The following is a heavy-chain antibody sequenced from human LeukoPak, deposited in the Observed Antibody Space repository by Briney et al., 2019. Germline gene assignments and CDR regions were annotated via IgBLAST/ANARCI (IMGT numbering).Heavy chain of an antibody. J-gene: IGHJ4*02. V-gene: IGHV5-10-1*01. CDR3: ALRRDGYNLDY. CDR1: GYSFTSYW. Sequence: GESLKISCKGSGYSFTSYWIRWVRQMPGKGLEWMGRINPSDSYINYSPSFQGHVTISADKSISTAYLQWSSLKASDTAMYYCALRRDGYNLDYWGQGTLVTVSS. CDR2: INPSDSYI. D-gene: IGHD5-24*01.